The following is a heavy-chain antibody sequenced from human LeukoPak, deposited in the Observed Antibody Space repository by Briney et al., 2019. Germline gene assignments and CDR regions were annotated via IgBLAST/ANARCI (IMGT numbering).Heavy chain of an antibody. D-gene: IGHD3-16*02. CDR1: GFTVSSNY. Sequence: GGSLRLSCAASGFTVSSNYMSWVRQAPGKGLEWVSVIYSGGSTYYADSVKGRFTISRDNSKNTLHLQMNSLRAEDTAVCYCAREPVYNHVWGSYRDYWAEETLVTVSS. J-gene: IGHJ4*02. CDR2: IYSGGST. CDR3: AREPVYNHVWGSYRDY. V-gene: IGHV3-53*01.